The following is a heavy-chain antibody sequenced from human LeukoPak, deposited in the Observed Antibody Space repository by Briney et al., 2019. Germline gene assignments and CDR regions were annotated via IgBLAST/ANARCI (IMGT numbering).Heavy chain of an antibody. CDR1: GGSISSGGYY. D-gene: IGHD2-15*01. Sequence: SETLSLTCTVSGGSISSGGYYWSWIRQHPGKGLEWIGYIYYSGSTYYNPSLKSRVTISVDTSKNQFSPKLSSVTAADTAVYYCARVIASQDSWFDPWGQGTLVTASS. CDR3: ARVIASQDSWFDP. V-gene: IGHV4-31*03. J-gene: IGHJ5*02. CDR2: IYYSGST.